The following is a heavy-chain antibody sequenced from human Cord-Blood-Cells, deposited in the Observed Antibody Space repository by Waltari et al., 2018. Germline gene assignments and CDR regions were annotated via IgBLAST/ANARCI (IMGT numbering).Heavy chain of an antibody. CDR3: ARDSYNWNYPEDY. CDR1: GYTFTSYY. J-gene: IGHJ4*02. D-gene: IGHD1-7*01. V-gene: IGHV1-46*01. CDR2: INPSGGST. Sequence: VQRVQSGSGVKNPGASVKVSCKASGYTFTSYYMHWVRQAPGQGLEWMGIINPSGGSTSYAQKFQGIVTMTRDTSTSTVYMELSSLRSQDTAVYYCARDSYNWNYPEDYWGQGTLVTVSS.